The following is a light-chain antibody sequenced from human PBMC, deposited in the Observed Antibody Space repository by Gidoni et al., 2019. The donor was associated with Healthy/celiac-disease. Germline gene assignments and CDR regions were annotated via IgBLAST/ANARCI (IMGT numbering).Light chain of an antibody. V-gene: IGKV1-33*01. Sequence: DIQMTQSPSSLSASVGDRVTITCQASQDISNYLNWYQQKPGKAPKLLIYYASNLETGVPSRVSGSGSGTDFTFTISSLQPEDITYYCQQYDNRPQGFTFGPGTKVDIK. CDR2: YAS. CDR3: QQYDNRPQGFT. CDR1: QDISNY. J-gene: IGKJ3*01.